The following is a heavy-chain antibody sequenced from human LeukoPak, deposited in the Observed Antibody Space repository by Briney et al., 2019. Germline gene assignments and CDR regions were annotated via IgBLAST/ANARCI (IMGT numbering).Heavy chain of an antibody. V-gene: IGHV1-46*01. CDR1: GYTFTTYF. J-gene: IGHJ4*02. D-gene: IGHD3-22*01. CDR2: INPSGGST. Sequence: ASVKVSCKASGYTFTTYFMHWVRQAPGQGLEWMGIINPSGGSTSYAQKFQDRVTMTRDTSKSTVYMEMSSLRFEDTAVYFCARGSNYYFDSSADYPRYWGQGTLVTVSS. CDR3: ARGSNYYFDSSADYPRY.